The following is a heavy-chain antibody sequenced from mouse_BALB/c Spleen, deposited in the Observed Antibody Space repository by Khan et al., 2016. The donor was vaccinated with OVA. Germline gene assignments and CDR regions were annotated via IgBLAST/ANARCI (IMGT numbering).Heavy chain of an antibody. J-gene: IGHJ4*01. CDR1: GFDFSRYW. D-gene: IGHD2-3*01. CDR2: INPDSSTI. V-gene: IGHV4-1*02. Sequence: EVKLLESGGGLVQPGGSLKLSCAASGFDFSRYWMSWVRQAPGKGLEWIGEINPDSSTINYTPSLKDKFIISRDNAKNTLYLQMSKVRSEDTALYYCASMIPFYYAMDYWGQGTSVTVSS. CDR3: ASMIPFYYAMDY.